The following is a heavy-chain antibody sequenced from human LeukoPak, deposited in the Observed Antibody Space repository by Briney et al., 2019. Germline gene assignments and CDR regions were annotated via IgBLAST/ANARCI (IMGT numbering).Heavy chain of an antibody. Sequence: GASVKVSCKASGYTFTGYYMHGVRQAPGQGLEWMGRINPNSGGTNYAQKFQGRVTMTRDTSISTAYMELSRLRSDDTAVYYCARAIGVGATDDAFDIWGQGTMVTVSS. V-gene: IGHV1-2*06. CDR3: ARAIGVGATDDAFDI. CDR1: GYTFTGYY. D-gene: IGHD1-26*01. J-gene: IGHJ3*02. CDR2: INPNSGGT.